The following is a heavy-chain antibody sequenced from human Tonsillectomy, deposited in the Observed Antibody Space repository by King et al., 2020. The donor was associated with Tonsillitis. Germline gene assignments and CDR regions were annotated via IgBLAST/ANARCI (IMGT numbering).Heavy chain of an antibody. V-gene: IGHV3-23*04. D-gene: IGHD3-9*01. CDR2: ISGSGVSA. Sequence: LVESGGGLVQPGGSLRLSCAASGFTFSSYAMSWVRQAPRKGLEWVSAISGSGVSAYYADSAKGRFTISRDNSKNTLYLQMNSLRAEDTAVYYCAKGRSSLYYDIFGMDAWGQGTTVTVSS. J-gene: IGHJ6*02. CDR3: AKGRSSLYYDIFGMDA. CDR1: GFTFSSYA.